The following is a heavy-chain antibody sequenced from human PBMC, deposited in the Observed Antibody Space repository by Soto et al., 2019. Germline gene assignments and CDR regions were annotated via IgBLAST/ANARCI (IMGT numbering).Heavy chain of an antibody. CDR3: ARAYHDFWSGLSP. J-gene: IGHJ5*02. D-gene: IGHD3-3*01. V-gene: IGHV3-30-3*01. Sequence: GGSLRLSCAASGFTFSSYPMHWVRQAPGKGLEWVAVISYDGNNRYYADSAKGRFTISRDNSKNTVYLQMNSLRTEDTAVYFCARAYHDFWSGLSPWGQGTLVTVSS. CDR1: GFTFSSYP. CDR2: ISYDGNNR.